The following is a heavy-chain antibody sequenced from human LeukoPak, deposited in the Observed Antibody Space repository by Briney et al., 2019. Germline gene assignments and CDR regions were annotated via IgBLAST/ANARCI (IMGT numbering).Heavy chain of an antibody. D-gene: IGHD1-26*01. CDR1: GYTFTSYG. J-gene: IGHJ4*02. Sequence: ASVKVSCKASGYTFTSYGISWVRQAPGQGLEWMGWISIYNGNTNYAQRFQGRVTMTTDTSTGTAYMDLRSLRSDDTAVYCCARDGLGSTTYFFDYWGQGTLVTVSS. CDR3: ARDGLGSTTYFFDY. CDR2: ISIYNGNT. V-gene: IGHV1-18*01.